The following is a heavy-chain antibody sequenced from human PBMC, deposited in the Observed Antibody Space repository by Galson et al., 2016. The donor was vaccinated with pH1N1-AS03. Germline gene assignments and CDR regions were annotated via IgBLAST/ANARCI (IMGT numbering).Heavy chain of an antibody. D-gene: IGHD4-23*01. Sequence: SLRLSCAAAGFSFSGYWMTWVRQAPGKGLDWVANIKQDGSETYSVGSVMGRFTISRDNAQNSLFLQMNSLRPDDTAVYYCAKDRYTVVPVDAFDIWGQGTAVTVAS. J-gene: IGHJ3*02. CDR2: IKQDGSET. CDR3: AKDRYTVVPVDAFDI. V-gene: IGHV3-7*03. CDR1: GFSFSGYW.